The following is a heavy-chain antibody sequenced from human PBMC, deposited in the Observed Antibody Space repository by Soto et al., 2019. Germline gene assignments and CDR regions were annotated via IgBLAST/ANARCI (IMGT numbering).Heavy chain of an antibody. V-gene: IGHV3-23*01. CDR1: GFIFRGYA. CDR2: ISGSGVST. J-gene: IGHJ4*02. D-gene: IGHD3-22*01. CDR3: AKFLDYYDSSTSQY. Sequence: GGSLRLSCAASGFIFRGYAMNWVRQAPGKGLEWVSGISGSGVSTYNADSVKGRFTISRDNSKNTLYLQMNSLRAEDTAVYYCAKFLDYYDSSTSQYWGQGTLVTVSS.